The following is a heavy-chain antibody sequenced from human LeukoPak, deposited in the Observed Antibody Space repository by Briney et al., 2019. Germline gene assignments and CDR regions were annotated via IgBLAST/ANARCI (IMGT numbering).Heavy chain of an antibody. CDR3: ARASIAAAGVDY. V-gene: IGHV3-21*01. Sequence: GGSLRLSCAASGFTFSSYSMNWVRQAPGKGLEWVSSISSSSSYIYYADSVKSRFTISRDNAKNSLYLQMNSLRAEDTAVYYCARASIAAAGVDYWGQGTLATVSS. D-gene: IGHD6-13*01. CDR2: ISSSSSYI. CDR1: GFTFSSYS. J-gene: IGHJ4*02.